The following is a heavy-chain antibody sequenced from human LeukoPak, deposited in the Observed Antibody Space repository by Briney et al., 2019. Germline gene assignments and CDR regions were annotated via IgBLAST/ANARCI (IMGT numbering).Heavy chain of an antibody. CDR2: INPNSGGT. V-gene: IGHV1-2*02. J-gene: IGHJ6*03. CDR1: GYTFTSYG. Sequence: ASVKVSCKASGYTFTSYGISWVRQAPGQGREGMGWINPNSGGTNYAQKFQVRVDKTRDTSISTAYMELSRLRSDDTAVYYCPRDSEPAAAPRYMDVWGKGTTVTVSS. D-gene: IGHD2-2*01. CDR3: PRDSEPAAAPRYMDV.